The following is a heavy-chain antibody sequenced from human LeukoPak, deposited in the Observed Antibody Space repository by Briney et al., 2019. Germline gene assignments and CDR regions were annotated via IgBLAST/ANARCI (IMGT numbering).Heavy chain of an antibody. CDR3: AREDPTFDY. CDR1: GFTFSSYE. CDR2: ISSSGSTI. Sequence: GGSLRLSCAASGFTFSSYEMNWVRQAPGKGLEWVSYISSSGSTIYYADSVKGRFTISRDNAKNSLYLQMNSLRAEDTAVYYCAREDPTFDYWGQGTLVTVSS. J-gene: IGHJ4*02. V-gene: IGHV3-48*03.